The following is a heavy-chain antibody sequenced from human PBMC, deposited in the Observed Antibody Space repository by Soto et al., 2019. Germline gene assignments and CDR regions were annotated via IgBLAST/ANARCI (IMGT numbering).Heavy chain of an antibody. CDR2: ISYDGSNT. Sequence: GGSLRLSCAASGFTFSSYGMHWVRQAPGKGLEWVAVISYDGSNTYYAEFVKGRFTISRDNSKNTLYLQMNSLRAEDTAIYYCAKELVLCFGEHLYFDSWGQRSPVTVSS. CDR3: AKELVLCFGEHLYFDS. CDR1: GFTFSSYG. J-gene: IGHJ4*02. D-gene: IGHD3-10*01. V-gene: IGHV3-30*18.